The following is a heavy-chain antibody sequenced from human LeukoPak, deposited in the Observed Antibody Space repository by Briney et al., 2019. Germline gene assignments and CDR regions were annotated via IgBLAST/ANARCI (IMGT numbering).Heavy chain of an antibody. CDR2: MNHNGNVN. CDR3: ARGGGLDV. Sequence: PGGSLRLSGAGSEFTFSSYWMNWARQAPGKGLEWVASMNHNGNVNYYVDSVKGRFTISRDNAKNSLYLQMSNLRAEDTAVYFCARGGGLDVWGQGATVTVSS. D-gene: IGHD3-16*01. J-gene: IGHJ6*02. CDR1: EFTFSSYW. V-gene: IGHV3-7*03.